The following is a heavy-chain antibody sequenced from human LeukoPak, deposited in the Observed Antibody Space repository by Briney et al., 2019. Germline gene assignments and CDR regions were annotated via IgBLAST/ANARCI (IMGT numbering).Heavy chain of an antibody. J-gene: IGHJ5*02. CDR2: ISVSGDDT. D-gene: IGHD1-1*01. CDR3: AKYKVAVPGAFDH. Sequence: GGSLRLSCVGSEFTFSSYPMTWVRQAPGKGLEWVSAISVSGDDTYYADSVKGRFTISRDSSKNTLYLQMNSLRAGDTAVYYCAKYKVAVPGAFDHWGQGTLVTVS. V-gene: IGHV3-23*01. CDR1: EFTFSSYP.